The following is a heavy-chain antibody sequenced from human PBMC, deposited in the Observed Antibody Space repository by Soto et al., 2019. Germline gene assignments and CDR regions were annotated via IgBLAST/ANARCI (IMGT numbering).Heavy chain of an antibody. CDR1: GFTSSSYS. D-gene: IGHD3-3*01. J-gene: IGHJ4*02. Sequence: LRLSCAASGFTSSSYSMNWVRQAPGKGLEWISYISTTSSSIYYADSVKGRFTISRDNAKNSLFLQMNSLRDEDTAVYYCARKGVAFDYWGQGALVTVSS. CDR3: ARKGVAFDY. V-gene: IGHV3-48*02. CDR2: ISTTSSSI.